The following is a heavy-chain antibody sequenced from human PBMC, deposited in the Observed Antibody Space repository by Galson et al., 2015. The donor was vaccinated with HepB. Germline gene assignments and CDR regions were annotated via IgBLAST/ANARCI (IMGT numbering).Heavy chain of an antibody. V-gene: IGHV3-30-3*01. D-gene: IGHD4-17*01. CDR2: ISYDGSNK. J-gene: IGHJ4*02. CDR3: ARGRGRDYGLGYYFDY. CDR1: GFTFSSYA. Sequence: SLRLSCAASGFTFSSYAMHWVRQAPGKGLEWVAVISYDGSNKYYADSVKGRFTISRDNSKNTLYLQMNSLRAEDTAVYYCARGRGRDYGLGYYFDYWGQGTLVTVSS.